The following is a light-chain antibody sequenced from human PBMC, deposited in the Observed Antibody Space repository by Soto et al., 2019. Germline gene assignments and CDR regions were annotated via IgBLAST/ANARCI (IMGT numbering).Light chain of an antibody. V-gene: IGKV3-20*01. CDR3: QQFGSSSWT. CDR2: GAS. Sequence: ETVLTQSPATLSLSPGERTTLSCRASQSVSSSDLAWYQQRPGQAPRLLIYGASTRATGLSDRFSGSGSGTDFTLTISRLEAEDFAVYYCQQFGSSSWTFGQGTKVDIK. J-gene: IGKJ1*01. CDR1: QSVSSSD.